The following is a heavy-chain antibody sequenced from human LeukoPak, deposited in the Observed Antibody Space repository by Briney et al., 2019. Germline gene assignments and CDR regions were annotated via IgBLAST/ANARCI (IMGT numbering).Heavy chain of an antibody. V-gene: IGHV3-21*01. Sequence: PGASLRLSCAASRFTFSSYSMNWVRQAPGKGLEWVSSISSSSSYIYYADSVKGRFTISRDNAKNSLYLQMNSMRAEDTAAYYCARSSSSWYEQPAFDYWGQGTLVTVSS. CDR1: RFTFSSYS. CDR3: ARSSSSWYEQPAFDY. CDR2: ISSSSSYI. D-gene: IGHD6-13*01. J-gene: IGHJ4*02.